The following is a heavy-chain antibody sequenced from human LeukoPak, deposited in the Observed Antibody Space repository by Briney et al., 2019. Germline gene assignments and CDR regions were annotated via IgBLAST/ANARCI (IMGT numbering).Heavy chain of an antibody. Sequence: SETLSLTCTVSGGSISSYYWSWIRQPAGKGLEWIGRIYISGSTNYNPSLKSRVTMSVDTSKNQFSLKLNSVTAADTAVYYCARGNDYTDFDLWGQGTLVTVSS. CDR2: IYISGST. D-gene: IGHD2-2*02. CDR1: GGSISSYY. J-gene: IGHJ5*02. V-gene: IGHV4-4*07. CDR3: ARGNDYTDFDL.